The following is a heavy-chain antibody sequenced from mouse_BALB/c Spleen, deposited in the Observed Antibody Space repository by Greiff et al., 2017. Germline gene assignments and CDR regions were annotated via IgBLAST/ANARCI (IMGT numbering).Heavy chain of an antibody. Sequence: VQLQQSGPELVKPGASVKMSCKASGYTFTSYVMHWVKQEPGQGLEWIGYINPYNDGTKYNEKFKGKATLTSDKSSSTAYMELSSLTSEDSAVYYCARSPDGYYVYFDVWGAGTTVTVSS. CDR1: GYTFTSYV. D-gene: IGHD2-3*01. CDR2: INPYNDGT. V-gene: IGHV1-14*01. CDR3: ARSPDGYYVYFDV. J-gene: IGHJ1*01.